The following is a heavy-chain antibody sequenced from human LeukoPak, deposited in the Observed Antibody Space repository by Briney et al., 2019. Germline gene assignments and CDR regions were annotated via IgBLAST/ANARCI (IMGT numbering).Heavy chain of an antibody. J-gene: IGHJ4*02. Sequence: PGGSLRLSCAASGFTFDDYAMHWVRQAPGKGLEWVSGISWNGDNIGYGHSVKGRFTISRDNAKNSLSLEMNSLRAEDTALYYCAKGIGPLTMGFDHWGQGTLVTVSS. CDR1: GFTFDDYA. CDR2: ISWNGDNI. V-gene: IGHV3-9*01. D-gene: IGHD2/OR15-2a*01. CDR3: AKGIGPLTMGFDH.